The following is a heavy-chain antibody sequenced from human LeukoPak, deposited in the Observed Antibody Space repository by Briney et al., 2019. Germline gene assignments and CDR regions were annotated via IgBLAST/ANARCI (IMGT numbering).Heavy chain of an antibody. V-gene: IGHV4-30-2*01. Sequence: PSETLSLTCAVSGGSISSGGYSWSWIRQPPGTGLEWIGYIYHSGSTYYNPSLKSRVTISVDRSKNQFPLKLSSVTAADTAVYYCARGLSYYYDSSGYYRDAFDIWGQGTMVTVSS. CDR2: IYHSGST. D-gene: IGHD3-22*01. CDR3: ARGLSYYYDSSGYYRDAFDI. CDR1: GGSISSGGYS. J-gene: IGHJ3*02.